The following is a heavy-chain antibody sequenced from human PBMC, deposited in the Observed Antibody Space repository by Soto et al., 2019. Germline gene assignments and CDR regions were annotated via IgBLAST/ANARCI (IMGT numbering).Heavy chain of an antibody. J-gene: IGHJ6*02. D-gene: IGHD3-22*01. CDR1: GLTFSSYS. CDR2: ISSNSGSI. V-gene: IGHV3-48*04. CDR3: AKDFTYYYDSSGYLAGSYGMDV. Sequence: GGSLRLSCAASGLTFSSYSMNWVRQAPGKGLEWVSCISSNSGSIGYADSVKGRFTISRDNAKNSLYLQMNSLRAEDTALYYCAKDFTYYYDSSGYLAGSYGMDVWGQGTTVTVSS.